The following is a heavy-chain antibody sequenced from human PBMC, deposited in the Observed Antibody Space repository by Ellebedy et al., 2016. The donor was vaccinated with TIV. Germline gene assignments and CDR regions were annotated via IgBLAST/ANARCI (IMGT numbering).Heavy chain of an antibody. Sequence: GGSLRLXXAASGFTFDDYGMSWVRQAPGKGLEWVSGINWNGGSTGYADSVKGRFTISRDNAKNSLYLQMNSLRAEDTAVYYCAKDANYSPLYNWFNPWGQGTLVTVSS. J-gene: IGHJ5*02. CDR2: INWNGGST. D-gene: IGHD4-11*01. CDR1: GFTFDDYG. CDR3: AKDANYSPLYNWFNP. V-gene: IGHV3-20*03.